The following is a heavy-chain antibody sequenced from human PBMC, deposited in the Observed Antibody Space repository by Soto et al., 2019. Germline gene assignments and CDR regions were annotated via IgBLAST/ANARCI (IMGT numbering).Heavy chain of an antibody. Sequence: EVQLVESGGGLVQPGGSLKLSCAVSGFTFSGSAMHWVRQASGKGLEWVGRIRSKSNSYATAYAASVKGRFTISRDDSKSTAYLQMNSLKTDDTAVYYCTRGYGDYVRDYWGQGTLVTVSS. CDR3: TRGYGDYVRDY. CDR2: IRSKSNSYAT. V-gene: IGHV3-73*01. J-gene: IGHJ4*02. CDR1: GFTFSGSA. D-gene: IGHD4-17*01.